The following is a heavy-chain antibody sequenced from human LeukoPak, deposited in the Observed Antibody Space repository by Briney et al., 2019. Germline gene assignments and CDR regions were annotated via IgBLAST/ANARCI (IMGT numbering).Heavy chain of an antibody. CDR3: ARDGHDYGDYVHYYGMDV. V-gene: IGHV4-59*01. CDR2: IYYSGST. J-gene: IGHJ6*02. Sequence: SETLSLTCTVSGGSISSYYWSWIRQPPGKGLEWIGYIYYSGSTNYNPSLKSRVTISVDTSKNQFSLKLSSVTAADTAVYYCARDGHDYGDYVHYYGMDVWCQGTTVTVSS. CDR1: GGSISSYY. D-gene: IGHD4-17*01.